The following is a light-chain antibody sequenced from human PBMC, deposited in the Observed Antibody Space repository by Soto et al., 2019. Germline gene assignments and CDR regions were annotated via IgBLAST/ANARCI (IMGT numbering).Light chain of an antibody. CDR2: DAY. CDR3: HQRSDWPFT. J-gene: IGKJ3*01. V-gene: IGKV3-11*01. CDR1: QSVGTQ. Sequence: EVVLTQSPATLSLSPWERATLSCRASQSVGTQLGWSQQKPGQAPRLLIYDAYNRATDIPARFSGSGSGTDFTLTISSLEPEDFAVYYCHQRSDWPFTFGPGTKLDMK.